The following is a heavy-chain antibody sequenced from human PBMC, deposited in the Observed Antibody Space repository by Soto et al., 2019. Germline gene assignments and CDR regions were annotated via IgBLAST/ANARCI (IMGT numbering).Heavy chain of an antibody. J-gene: IGHJ4*02. CDR3: IRPMTGTTRGFDY. CDR1: GLTFSDHY. Sequence: EVQLVESGGGLVQPGGSLRLSCAVSGLTFSDHYMDWVRQAPGKGLEWVGRSRNKANSYTTEYAASVKGRFTISRDDSENSLYLQMDSLKTEDTAVYFCIRPMTGTTRGFDYWGQGTLVTVSS. D-gene: IGHD1-1*01. V-gene: IGHV3-72*01. CDR2: SRNKANSYTT.